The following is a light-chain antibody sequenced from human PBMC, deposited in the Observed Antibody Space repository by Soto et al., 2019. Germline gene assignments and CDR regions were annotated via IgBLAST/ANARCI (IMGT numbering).Light chain of an antibody. CDR1: SSDVGNYKF. CDR2: EVS. Sequence: QSALTQPASVSGSPGQSITISCTGTSSDVGNYKFVSWYQQHPGKVPKLLIYEVSNRPSGISNRFSGSKSGNTASLTISGLQAEDEADYSCSAYTSTNTVVFGGGTKLTVL. V-gene: IGLV2-14*01. CDR3: SAYTSTNTVV. J-gene: IGLJ2*01.